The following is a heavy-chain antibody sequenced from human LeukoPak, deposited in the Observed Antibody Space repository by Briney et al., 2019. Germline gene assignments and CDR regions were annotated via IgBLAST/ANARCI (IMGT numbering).Heavy chain of an antibody. Sequence: SETLSLTCTVSGGSISSYYWSWIRQPPGKGLEWIGYIYYSGSTNYNPSLKSRVTISVDTSKNQFSLKLSSVTAADTAVYYCGVLYYRNNWFDPWGQGTLVTVSS. J-gene: IGHJ5*02. CDR1: GGSISSYY. CDR3: GVLYYRNNWFDP. D-gene: IGHD3-10*01. V-gene: IGHV4-59*01. CDR2: IYYSGST.